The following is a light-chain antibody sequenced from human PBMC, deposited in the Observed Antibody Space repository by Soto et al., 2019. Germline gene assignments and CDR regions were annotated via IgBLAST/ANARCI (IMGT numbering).Light chain of an antibody. J-gene: IGKJ1*01. Sequence: MHVTHSPSSLSASVGYRVTITCRASQGISSYLGWYQQKPGKAPKLLIYRASALESGVPPRFSGSGSGTEFTLTISSLQPDDFATYYCQHYSTGWAFGQGTKVDI. CDR1: QGISSY. CDR2: RAS. V-gene: IGKV1-5*03. CDR3: QHYSTGWA.